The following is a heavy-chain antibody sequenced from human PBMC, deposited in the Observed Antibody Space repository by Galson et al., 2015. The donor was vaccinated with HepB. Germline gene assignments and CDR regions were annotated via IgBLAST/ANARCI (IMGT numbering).Heavy chain of an antibody. D-gene: IGHD5-12*01. J-gene: IGHJ4*02. CDR2: IRSRNFGGTT. CDR1: GLTFSNAR. Sequence: SLRLSCAASGLTFSNARMYWVRQAPGKGLEWVGRIRSRNFGGTTDYAAPVKGRFTISRDDSENTIFLQMNSLRAEDTDVYYCTTPRYSGEQAHYWGQGTLVTVSS. V-gene: IGHV3-15*01. CDR3: TTPRYSGEQAHY.